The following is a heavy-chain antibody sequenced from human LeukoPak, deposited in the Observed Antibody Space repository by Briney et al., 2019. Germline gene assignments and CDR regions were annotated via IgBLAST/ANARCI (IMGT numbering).Heavy chain of an antibody. Sequence: GASVKVSCKASGYTFTGYYMHWVRQAPGQGLEWMGRINPNSGGTNYAQKFRGRVTMTRDTSISTAYMELSRLRSDDTAVYYCARELRAVLGSYYYYYMDVWGKGTTVTVSS. CDR1: GYTFTGYY. CDR2: INPNSGGT. V-gene: IGHV1-2*06. CDR3: ARELRAVLGSYYYYYMDV. D-gene: IGHD4/OR15-4a*01. J-gene: IGHJ6*03.